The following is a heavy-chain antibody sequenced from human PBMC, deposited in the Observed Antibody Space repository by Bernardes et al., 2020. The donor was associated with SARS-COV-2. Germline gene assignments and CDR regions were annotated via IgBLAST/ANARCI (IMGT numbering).Heavy chain of an antibody. CDR1: GGSISNYY. CDR2: IHYSGST. CDR3: ARDYYGSGRYVSSYYYFDL. Sequence: SETLSLTCTVSGGSISNYYWSWIRQPPGKGLEWIAYIHYSGSTSYSPSLKSRVTISVDTSKNQFSLKLSSVTAADTAVYYCARDYYGSGRYVSSYYYFDLWGRGTLVTVSS. V-gene: IGHV4-59*01. J-gene: IGHJ2*01. D-gene: IGHD3-10*01.